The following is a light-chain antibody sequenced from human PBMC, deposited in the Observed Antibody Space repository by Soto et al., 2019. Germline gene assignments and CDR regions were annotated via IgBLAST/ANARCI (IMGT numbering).Light chain of an antibody. CDR1: SSDVGTYNH. V-gene: IGLV2-8*01. CDR2: EVS. CDR3: SSYADSNNYV. J-gene: IGLJ1*01. Sequence: QSALTQPPSASGSPGQSVTISCSGTSSDVGTYNHVSWYQQYPGKAPKLMIYEVSTRPSGVPDRFSGSKSGNTASLTVSGLQAEDEADYYCSSYADSNNYVFGTGTKLTVL.